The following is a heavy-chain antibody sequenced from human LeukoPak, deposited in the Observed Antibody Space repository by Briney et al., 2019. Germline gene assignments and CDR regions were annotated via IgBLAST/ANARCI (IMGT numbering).Heavy chain of an antibody. CDR2: IRDDGRDT. D-gene: IGHD3-10*01. Sequence: HAGGSLRLSCAASGSTLSSHWMHWVRQAPGKGLVWVSRIRDDGRDTGYADSVKGRFTISRDNSKNTLYLQMNSLRAEDTAVYYCARPTRLLWFGEFSYWGQGTLVTVSS. V-gene: IGHV3-74*01. J-gene: IGHJ4*02. CDR1: GSTLSSHW. CDR3: ARPTRLLWFGEFSY.